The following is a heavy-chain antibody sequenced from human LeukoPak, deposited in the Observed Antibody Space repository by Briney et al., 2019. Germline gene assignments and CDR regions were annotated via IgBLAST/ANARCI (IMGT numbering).Heavy chain of an antibody. J-gene: IGHJ6*03. CDR1: GGSISSYY. Sequence: SETLSLTCTVSGGSISSYYWSWIRQPPGQGLEWIGCIYYSGSTNYNPSLKSRVTISVDTSKNQFSLKLSSVTAADTAVYYCSRGPRYDSSGYLHYYYYMDVWGKGTTVTVSS. CDR3: SRGPRYDSSGYLHYYYYMDV. V-gene: IGHV4-59*01. CDR2: IYYSGST. D-gene: IGHD3-22*01.